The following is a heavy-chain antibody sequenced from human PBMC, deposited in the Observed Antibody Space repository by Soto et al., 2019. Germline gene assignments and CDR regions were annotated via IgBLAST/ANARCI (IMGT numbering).Heavy chain of an antibody. CDR2: IYYSGST. V-gene: IGHV4-61*01. J-gene: IGHJ4*02. CDR1: GGSVSSGSYF. D-gene: IGHD6-19*01. CDR3: ASYSSGWYDVSY. Sequence: QVQLQESGPGLVKPSETLSLTCTVSGGSVSSGSYFWSWIRQPPGKGLEWIGYIYYSGSTNYNPSLTSRLTISVDTSKNQFSLKLSSVTAADTAVYYCASYSSGWYDVSYWGQGSLVTVSS.